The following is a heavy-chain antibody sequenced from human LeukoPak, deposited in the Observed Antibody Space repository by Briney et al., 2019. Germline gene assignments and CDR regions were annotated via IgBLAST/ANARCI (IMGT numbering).Heavy chain of an antibody. CDR3: ARDPSGSWAWFDY. V-gene: IGHV1-46*01. J-gene: IGHJ4*02. D-gene: IGHD1-26*01. CDR1: GYTFTTYY. Sequence: ASVKVSCKASGYTFTTYYMHWVRQAPGQGLEWMGVINPNSGSTAYAQKFQGRVTMTRDRSTSTVYMELSSLRSEDTALYYCARDPSGSWAWFDYWGQGTLDTVTS. CDR2: INPNSGST.